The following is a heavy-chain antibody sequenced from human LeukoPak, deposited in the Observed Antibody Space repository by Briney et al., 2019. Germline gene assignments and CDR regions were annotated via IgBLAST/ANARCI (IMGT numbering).Heavy chain of an antibody. D-gene: IGHD2-15*01. V-gene: IGHV1-18*01. CDR2: ISAYNGNT. CDR3: AREMGNGVVVVAAPNYYYGMDV. J-gene: IGHJ6*02. Sequence: GASVKVSCKASGYTFTSYGISWVRQAPGQGLEWMGWISAYNGNTNYAQKLQGRVTMTTDTSTSTAYMELRSLRSDDTAVYYCAREMGNGVVVVAAPNYYYGMDVWGQGTTVTVSS. CDR1: GYTFTSYG.